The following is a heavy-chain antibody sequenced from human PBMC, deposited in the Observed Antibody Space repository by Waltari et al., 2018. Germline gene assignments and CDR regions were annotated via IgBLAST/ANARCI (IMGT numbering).Heavy chain of an antibody. Sequence: QVQLVESGGGVVQPGRSLRLSCAASGFTFNTYGMHWVRQAPGKGLEWVEIIWSDGNTKYYVDSVRGRFTISRDNSKNTLFLQRNSLRAEDTAVYYCARDLVLAAGTRDYWGQGTLVVVSS. V-gene: IGHV3-33*01. CDR2: IWSDGNTK. J-gene: IGHJ4*02. CDR1: GFTFNTYG. D-gene: IGHD6-13*01. CDR3: ARDLVLAAGTRDY.